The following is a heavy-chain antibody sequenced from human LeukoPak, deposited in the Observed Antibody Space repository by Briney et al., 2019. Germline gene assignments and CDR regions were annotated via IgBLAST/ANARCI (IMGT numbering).Heavy chain of an antibody. CDR1: GLTFTFSTAG. V-gene: IGHV3-30*02. J-gene: IGHJ4*02. CDR2: IQYDGSEK. D-gene: IGHD3-16*02. CDR3: AREGGTIEIGEFDY. Sequence: GGSLRLSCAAPGLTFTFSTAGIHWVRQAPGKGLERVAFIQYDGSEKYYADSVKGRCTTSRDNSKNTVYLQMNSLTGEDTAIYYCAREGGTIEIGEFDYWGQGTLLSVSS.